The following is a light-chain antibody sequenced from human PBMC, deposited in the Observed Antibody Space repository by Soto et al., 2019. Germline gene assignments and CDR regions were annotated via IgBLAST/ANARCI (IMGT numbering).Light chain of an antibody. CDR1: SSDVGGYNY. CDR2: EVS. V-gene: IGLV2-14*01. Sequence: QSALTQPASVSASPGQSITISCTGTSSDVGGYNYVSWYQQHPGKAPQLMIFEVSNRPSGVSNRFSGSKSDNTASLTISGLQPEDEADYYCSSYRGSNSGVFGGGTKVTVL. J-gene: IGLJ3*02. CDR3: SSYRGSNSGV.